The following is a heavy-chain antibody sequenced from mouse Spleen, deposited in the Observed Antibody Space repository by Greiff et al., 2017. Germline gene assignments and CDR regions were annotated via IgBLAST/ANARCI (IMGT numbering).Heavy chain of an antibody. CDR1: GYTFTSYW. Sequence: VQLQESGPELGKPGASVKLSCKASGYTFTSYWMQWVKQRPGQGLEWIGAIYPGDGDTRYTQKFKGKATLTADKSSSTAYMQLSSLASEDSAVYYCARGGGYFDYWGQGTTLTVSS. CDR2: IYPGDGDT. V-gene: IGHV1-87*01. D-gene: IGHD1-1*02. CDR3: ARGGGYFDY. J-gene: IGHJ2*01.